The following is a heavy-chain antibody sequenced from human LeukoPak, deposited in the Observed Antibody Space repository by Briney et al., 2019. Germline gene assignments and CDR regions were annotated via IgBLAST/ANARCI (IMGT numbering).Heavy chain of an antibody. Sequence: SETLSLTCTVSGYSISSGFYWGWIRQPPGKGLKWIGSISHSGSTYYNPSLKSRVTISVDTSKNQFSLKLSSLTAADTAVYYCARLRRSRLAEFDYWGQGTLVTVSS. CDR2: ISHSGST. CDR1: GYSISSGFY. D-gene: IGHD3-3*02. CDR3: ARLRRSRLAEFDY. V-gene: IGHV4-38-2*02. J-gene: IGHJ4*02.